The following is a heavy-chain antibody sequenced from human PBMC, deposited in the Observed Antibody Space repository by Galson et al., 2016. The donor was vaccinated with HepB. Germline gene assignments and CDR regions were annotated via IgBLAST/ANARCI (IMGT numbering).Heavy chain of an antibody. J-gene: IGHJ4*02. CDR3: AKNGHFDILTGFFVNDC. Sequence: SLRLSCAASGFTFRSYAITWVRQAPEKGLEWVSTISGSGAITYYAGSVKGRFTISRDNSKNTLYLQMNSLRAEDTAVYYCAKNGHFDILTGFFVNDCWGQGTLVTVSS. V-gene: IGHV3-23*01. CDR2: ISGSGAIT. CDR1: GFTFRSYA. D-gene: IGHD3-9*01.